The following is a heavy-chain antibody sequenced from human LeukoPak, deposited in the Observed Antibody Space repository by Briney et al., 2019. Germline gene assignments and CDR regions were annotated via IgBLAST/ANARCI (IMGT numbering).Heavy chain of an antibody. V-gene: IGHV4-30-4*01. D-gene: IGHD3-9*01. CDR1: GGSVSSGSYY. Sequence: SETLSLTCTVSGGSVSSGSYYWSWIRQPPGKGLEWIGYISYSGSTYYSPSLKSRLTISVDTSKNQFSLKLSSVTAADTAVYYCARLYYDILTGYYSHFDYWGQGTLVTVSS. J-gene: IGHJ4*02. CDR3: ARLYYDILTGYYSHFDY. CDR2: ISYSGST.